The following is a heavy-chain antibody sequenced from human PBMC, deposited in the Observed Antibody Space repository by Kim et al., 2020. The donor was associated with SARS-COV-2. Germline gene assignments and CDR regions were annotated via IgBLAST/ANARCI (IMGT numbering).Heavy chain of an antibody. CDR1: GYTFTSYA. CDR2: INAGNGNT. V-gene: IGHV1-3*01. J-gene: IGHJ3*02. CDR3: ASGSGSYLGLAAFDI. D-gene: IGHD1-26*01. Sequence: ASVKVSCKASGYTFTSYAMHWVRQAPGQRLEWMGWINAGNGNTKYSQKFQGRVTITRDTSASTAYMELSSLRSEDTAVYYCASGSGSYLGLAAFDIWGQGTMVTVSS.